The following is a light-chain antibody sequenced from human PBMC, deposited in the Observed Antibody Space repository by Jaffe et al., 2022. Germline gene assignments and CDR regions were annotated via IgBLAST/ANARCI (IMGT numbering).Light chain of an antibody. V-gene: IGLV3-21*02. CDR1: NIGSES. J-gene: IGLJ2*01. CDR3: QVWDSTSDVLV. CDR2: ADS. Sequence: SYVLTQPPSVSVAPGQTARITCGGNNIGSESVHWYQQKPGQAPVLVVYADSDRPSGIPERFSGSKSGNTATLTVSRVEAGDEADYYCQVWDSTSDVLVFGGGSKLTVL.